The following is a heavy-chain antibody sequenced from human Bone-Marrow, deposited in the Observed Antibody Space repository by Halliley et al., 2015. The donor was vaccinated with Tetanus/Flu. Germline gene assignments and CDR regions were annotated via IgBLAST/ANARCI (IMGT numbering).Heavy chain of an antibody. CDR1: GGSISNSY. CDR2: INHSGST. Sequence: TLSLTCTVSGGSISNSYWSWIRQPPGKGLEWIGEINHSGSTNYNPSLKSRVTISIDTSKNQFSLKLSSVSAADTAVYYCARGPASRFDYWGQGTLVTVSS. J-gene: IGHJ4*02. V-gene: IGHV4-34*01. CDR3: ARGPASRFDY.